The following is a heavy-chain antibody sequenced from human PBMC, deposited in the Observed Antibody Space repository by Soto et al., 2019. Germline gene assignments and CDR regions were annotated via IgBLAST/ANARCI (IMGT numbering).Heavy chain of an antibody. D-gene: IGHD3-22*01. Sequence: GGALRLYCAASGFTFGDYAMSWFRQAPGKGLEWVGFIRSKAYGGTTEYAASVKGRFTISRDDSKSIAYLQMNSLKTEDTAVYYCTREDPDYYDSSGYYIGYFQHWGQGTLVTVSS. CDR2: IRSKAYGGTT. CDR3: TREDPDYYDSSGYYIGYFQH. CDR1: GFTFGDYA. V-gene: IGHV3-49*03. J-gene: IGHJ1*01.